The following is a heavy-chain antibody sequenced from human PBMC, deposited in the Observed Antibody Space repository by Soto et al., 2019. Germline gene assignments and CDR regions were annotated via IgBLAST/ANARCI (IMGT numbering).Heavy chain of an antibody. Sequence: QVQLVQSGAEVKKPGSSVKVSCKASGGTFSSYAISWVRQAPGQGLEWMGGIIPIFGTANYAQKFQGRVTITADESTSTAYMELSSLRSEYTAVDYCARFKRFGGDDPADYYYGMDVWGQGTTVTVSS. CDR2: IIPIFGTA. V-gene: IGHV1-69*01. CDR1: GGTFSSYA. J-gene: IGHJ6*02. D-gene: IGHD5-12*01. CDR3: ARFKRFGGDDPADYYYGMDV.